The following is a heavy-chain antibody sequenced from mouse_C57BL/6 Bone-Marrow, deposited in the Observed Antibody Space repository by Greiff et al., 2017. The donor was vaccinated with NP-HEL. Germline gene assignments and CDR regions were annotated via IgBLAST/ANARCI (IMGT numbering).Heavy chain of an antibody. Sequence: QVQLQQSGAELVKPGASVKISCKASSYAFSSYWMNWVKQRPGKGLEWIGQIYPGDGDTNYNGKVKGKATLTADKATNTVYMQLSSLTSEDSAFYFCTRYYGSSYYFDYCGRGNGITVSS. D-gene: IGHD1-1*01. V-gene: IGHV1-80*01. J-gene: IGHJ2*03. CDR3: TRYYGSSYYFDY. CDR1: SYAFSSYW. CDR2: IYPGDGDT.